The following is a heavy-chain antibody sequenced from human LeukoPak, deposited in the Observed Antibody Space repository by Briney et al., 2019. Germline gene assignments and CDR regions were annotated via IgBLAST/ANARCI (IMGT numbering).Heavy chain of an antibody. CDR2: ISYDGSNK. CDR1: GFTFSSYA. J-gene: IGHJ4*02. D-gene: IGHD3-10*01. CDR3: ARDRYYYGSGSYYSYFDY. Sequence: GGSQRLSCAASGFTFSSYAMHWVRQAPGKGLEWVAVISYDGSNKYYADSVKGRFTISRDNSKNTLYLQMNSLRAEDTAVYYCARDRYYYGSGSYYSYFDYWGQGTLVTVSS. V-gene: IGHV3-30*04.